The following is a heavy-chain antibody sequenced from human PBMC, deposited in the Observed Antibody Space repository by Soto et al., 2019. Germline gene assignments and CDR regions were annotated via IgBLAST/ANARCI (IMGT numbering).Heavy chain of an antibody. Sequence: PSETLSLTCTVSGGSISTYYWNWIRQPAGKRLEWFGRIYTSGYTKYNPSLKSRVTMSLDTSKRQFSLKLSSVTAADTAVYYCARETVAGTDNWFDPWGQGILVTVSS. CDR2: IYTSGYT. CDR3: ARETVAGTDNWFDP. D-gene: IGHD6-19*01. V-gene: IGHV4-4*07. CDR1: GGSISTYY. J-gene: IGHJ5*02.